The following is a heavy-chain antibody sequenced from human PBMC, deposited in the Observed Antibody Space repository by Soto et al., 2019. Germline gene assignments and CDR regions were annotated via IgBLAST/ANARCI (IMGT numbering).Heavy chain of an antibody. CDR2: IYYSGST. V-gene: IGHV4-59*08. J-gene: IGHJ6*02. CDR3: ARMKSLLWFGELSYYYGMDV. Sequence: SETLSLTCTVSGGSISSYYWSWIRQPPGKGLEWIGYIYYSGSTNYNPSLKSRVTISVDTSKNQFSLKLSSVTAADTAVYYCARMKSLLWFGELSYYYGMDVWGQGTTVTV. CDR1: GGSISSYY. D-gene: IGHD3-10*01.